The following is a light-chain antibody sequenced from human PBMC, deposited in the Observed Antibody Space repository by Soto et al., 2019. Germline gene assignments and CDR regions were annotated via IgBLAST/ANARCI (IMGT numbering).Light chain of an antibody. Sequence: DIQMTQSPSTLSSSVGDRVTITCRASPSISRWLAWYQQKPGKAPKPLIYDASSLESGVPSRFSGSASGTESTLTISSLQPDEFATYYCQQYKSYPMTFGQGTKVEIK. CDR3: QQYKSYPMT. J-gene: IGKJ1*01. CDR1: PSISRW. CDR2: DAS. V-gene: IGKV1-5*01.